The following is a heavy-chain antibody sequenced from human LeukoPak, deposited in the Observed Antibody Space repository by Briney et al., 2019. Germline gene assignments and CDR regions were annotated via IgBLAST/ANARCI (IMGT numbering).Heavy chain of an antibody. CDR2: IYSGGST. J-gene: IGHJ4*02. CDR1: GFTVSSNY. D-gene: IGHD3-22*01. V-gene: IGHV3-66*01. Sequence: GGSLRLSCAASGFTVSSNYMSWVRQAPGKGLEWVSVIYSGGSTYYADSVKGRFTISRDNSKNTLYLQMNSLRAEDTAVYYCARDDYYDSSGYYSPLDYWGQGTLVTVSS. CDR3: ARDDYYDSSGYYSPLDY.